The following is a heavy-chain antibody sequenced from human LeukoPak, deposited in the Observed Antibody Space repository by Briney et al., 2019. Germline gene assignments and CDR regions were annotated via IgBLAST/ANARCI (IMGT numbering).Heavy chain of an antibody. Sequence: PGGSLRLSCAASGFTFSSYSMNWVRQAPGKGLEWVSYISSSSSTIYYADSVKGRFTISRDNAKNSLYLQMNSLGDEDTAVYYCARDSSSWYHASFDIWGQGTMVTVSS. V-gene: IGHV3-48*02. CDR1: GFTFSSYS. CDR2: ISSSSSTI. D-gene: IGHD6-13*01. J-gene: IGHJ3*02. CDR3: ARDSSSWYHASFDI.